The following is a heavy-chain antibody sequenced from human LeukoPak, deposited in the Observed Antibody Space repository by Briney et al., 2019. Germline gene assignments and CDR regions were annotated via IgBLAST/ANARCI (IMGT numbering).Heavy chain of an antibody. D-gene: IGHD6-6*01. CDR1: GGTFGSYA. J-gene: IGHJ5*02. V-gene: IGHV1-69*05. CDR3: ARTLSIAARLSWFDP. Sequence: GSSVKVSCKASGGTFGSYAISWVRQAPGQGLEWMGGTIPIFGTANYAQKFQGRVTITTDESTSTAYMEQSSLRSEDTAVYYCARTLSIAARLSWFDPWGQGTLVTVSS. CDR2: TIPIFGTA.